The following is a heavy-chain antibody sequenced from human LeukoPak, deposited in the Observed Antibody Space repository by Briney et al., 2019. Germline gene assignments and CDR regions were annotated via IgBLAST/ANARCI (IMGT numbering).Heavy chain of an antibody. J-gene: IGHJ3*02. Sequence: ASVKVSCKASGGTFSSYAISWVRQAPGQGLEWMGGIIPIFGTANYAQKFQGRVTITTDESPSTAYMELSSLRSEDTAVYYCARGHDSSGYDAVVAFDIWGQGTMVTVSS. CDR3: ARGHDSSGYDAVVAFDI. V-gene: IGHV1-69*05. D-gene: IGHD3-22*01. CDR2: IIPIFGTA. CDR1: GGTFSSYA.